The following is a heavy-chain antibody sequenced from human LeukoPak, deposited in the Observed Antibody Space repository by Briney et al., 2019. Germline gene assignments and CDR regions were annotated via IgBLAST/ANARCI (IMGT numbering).Heavy chain of an antibody. CDR2: IYPGDSVT. CDR1: GYSFTSYW. V-gene: IGHV5-51*01. D-gene: IGHD3-16*02. CDR3: ARGISTFGGVIVRNWFDP. J-gene: IGHJ5*02. Sequence: GESLKISCKGSGYSFTSYWIGWVRQMPGKGLEWMGIIYPGDSVTRYSPSFQGQVTISADKSISTAYLQWSSLKASDTAMYYCARGISTFGGVIVRNWFDPWGQGTLVTVSS.